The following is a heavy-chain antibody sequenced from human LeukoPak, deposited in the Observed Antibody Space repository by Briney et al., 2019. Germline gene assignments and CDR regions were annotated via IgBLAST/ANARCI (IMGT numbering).Heavy chain of an antibody. CDR3: ARDYGGNSGFDY. CDR1: GVSISSYY. Sequence: SETLSLTCTVSGVSISSYYWSWIRQPPGKGLEWIGYIYYSGSTNYNPSLKSRVTISVDTSKNQFSLKLSSVTAADTAVYYCARDYGGNSGFDYWGQGTLVTVS. CDR2: IYYSGST. V-gene: IGHV4-59*01. D-gene: IGHD4-23*01. J-gene: IGHJ4*02.